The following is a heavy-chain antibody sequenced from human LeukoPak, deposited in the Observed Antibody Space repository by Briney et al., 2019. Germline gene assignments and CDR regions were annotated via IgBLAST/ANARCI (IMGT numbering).Heavy chain of an antibody. Sequence: ASVKVSCKASGYTFTIYAMHWVRQAPGQRLEWMGWINAGNGNTKYSQKFQGRVTITRDTSASTAYMELSSLRSEDTAVYYCARKRGSIWGGGRDAFDIWGQGTMVTVSS. J-gene: IGHJ3*02. D-gene: IGHD3-10*01. CDR1: GYTFTIYA. V-gene: IGHV1-3*01. CDR2: INAGNGNT. CDR3: ARKRGSIWGGGRDAFDI.